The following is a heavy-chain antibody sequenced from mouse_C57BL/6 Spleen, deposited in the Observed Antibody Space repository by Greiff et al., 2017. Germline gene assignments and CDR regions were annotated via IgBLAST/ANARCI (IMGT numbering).Heavy chain of an antibody. Sequence: QVQLQQSGAELVRPGASVKLSCKASGYTFTDYYINWVKQRPGQGLEWIARIYPGSGNTYYNEKFKGKATLTAEKSSSTAYMQLSSLTSEDSAVYFCARSGSNYEGYYYAMDYWGQGTSVTVSS. V-gene: IGHV1-76*01. CDR1: GYTFTDYY. CDR2: IYPGSGNT. D-gene: IGHD2-5*01. CDR3: ARSGSNYEGYYYAMDY. J-gene: IGHJ4*01.